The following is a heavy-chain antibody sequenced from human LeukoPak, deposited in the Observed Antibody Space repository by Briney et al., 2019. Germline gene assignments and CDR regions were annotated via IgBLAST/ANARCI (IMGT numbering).Heavy chain of an antibody. CDR3: ANGEVYDSSGYHDDAFDI. D-gene: IGHD3-22*01. CDR1: GGTFSSYP. V-gene: IGHV1-69*13. J-gene: IGHJ3*02. CDR2: IIPIFGSA. Sequence: ASVKVSCKASGGTFSSYPISWVRQAPGQGLEWMGGIIPIFGSANYAQKFQGRVTITADESTSTAYMELSSLKSEDTAVYYCANGEVYDSSGYHDDAFDIWGQGTMVTVSS.